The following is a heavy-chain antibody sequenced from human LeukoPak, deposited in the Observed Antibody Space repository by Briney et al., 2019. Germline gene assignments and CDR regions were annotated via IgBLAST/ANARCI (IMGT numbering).Heavy chain of an antibody. CDR1: GGSLSSGDHY. J-gene: IGHJ6*02. CDR2: IYYSGST. V-gene: IGHV4-30-4*01. Sequence: SQTLSLTCTVSGGSLSSGDHYWTWIRQPPGKGLEWIGHIYYSGSTNYKPSLKSRFTISINTSKNHFSLKLSSVTAADTAVYYCARDSVIDYGDDGGSAYGMDVWGQGTTVTVSS. CDR3: ARDSVIDYGDDGGSAYGMDV. D-gene: IGHD4-17*01.